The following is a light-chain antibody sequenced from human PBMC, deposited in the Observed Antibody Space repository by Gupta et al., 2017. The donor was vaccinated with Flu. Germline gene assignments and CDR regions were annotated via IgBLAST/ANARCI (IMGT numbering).Light chain of an antibody. CDR3: LVWDSSTGA. Sequence: RAASIACSGDKLGNKYVCWYQQRPGQSPLLLIYQDSKRPSGIPERFSGSNSGNTATLTISGTQAMDEADYYCLVWDSSTGAFGTGTKVSVL. CDR1: KLGNKY. V-gene: IGLV3-1*01. J-gene: IGLJ1*01. CDR2: QDS.